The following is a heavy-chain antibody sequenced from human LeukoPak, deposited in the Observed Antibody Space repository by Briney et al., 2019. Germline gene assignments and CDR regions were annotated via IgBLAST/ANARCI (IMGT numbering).Heavy chain of an antibody. J-gene: IGHJ4*02. Sequence: GGSLRLSCEASGFPFSTYGMHWVRQTPGRGLEWVAVIWYDGSIKYYADSMKGRFTISRDNSKNTLYLQMNSLRVEDAAVYYCARAVEPFDYWGQGTLVTVSS. V-gene: IGHV3-33*01. CDR3: ARAVEPFDY. CDR1: GFPFSTYG. CDR2: IWYDGSIK. D-gene: IGHD1-26*01.